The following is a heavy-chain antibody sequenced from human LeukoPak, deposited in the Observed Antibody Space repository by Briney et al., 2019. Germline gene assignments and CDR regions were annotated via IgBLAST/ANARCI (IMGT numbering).Heavy chain of an antibody. CDR2: FYISGST. CDR1: GGSISSYY. CDR3: ARDCTPTTCYFDY. Sequence: SETLSLTCTVSGGSISSYYWSWIRQPAGKGLEWCGRFYISGSTNYNPCLKSRVTKSVDTSKNQFSLRLNSVTAADTAVYYCARDCTPTTCYFDYLGQGNLVTVSS. V-gene: IGHV4-4*07. J-gene: IGHJ4*02. D-gene: IGHD2-2*01.